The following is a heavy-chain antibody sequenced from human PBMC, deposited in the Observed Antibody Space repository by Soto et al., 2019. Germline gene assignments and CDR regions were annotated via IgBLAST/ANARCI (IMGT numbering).Heavy chain of an antibody. V-gene: IGHV3-33*01. Sequence: QVQLVASGGGVVQPGRSLRLSCAAYGFIFSKYAMHWVRQAPGKGLEWVAVIWDDGSDRYYADSVKGRFTISRDNSKNTLYLQMNSLRAEDTAVYYCARDLGDSGYYFEYWGQGILVTVSS. CDR3: ARDLGDSGYYFEY. D-gene: IGHD3-22*01. CDR2: IWDDGSDR. J-gene: IGHJ4*02. CDR1: GFIFSKYA.